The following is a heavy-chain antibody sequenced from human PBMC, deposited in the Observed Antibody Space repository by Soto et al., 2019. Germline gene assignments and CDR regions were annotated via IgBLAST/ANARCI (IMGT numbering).Heavy chain of an antibody. CDR2: IYYSGST. J-gene: IGHJ6*03. CDR1: GGSISSYY. CDR3: AKLGDNYDFWSGLYYYYYMDV. D-gene: IGHD3-3*01. V-gene: IGHV4-59*01. Sequence: SETLSLTCTVSGGSISSYYWSWIRQPPGKGLEWIGYIYYSGSTNYNPSLKSRVTISVDTSKNQFSLKLSSVTAADTAVYYCAKLGDNYDFWSGLYYYYYMDVWGKGTTVTVSS.